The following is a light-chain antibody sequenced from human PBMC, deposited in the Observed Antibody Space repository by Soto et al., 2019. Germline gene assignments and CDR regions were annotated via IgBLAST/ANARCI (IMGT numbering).Light chain of an antibody. CDR2: DGS. CDR3: QQYYSYPRT. CDR1: QSISSW. J-gene: IGKJ1*01. V-gene: IGKV1-5*01. Sequence: DIQMTQSPSTLSASVGDRVTITCRASQSISSWLAWYQQKPGKAPKLLIYDGSSFESGVPSRFSGSGSGTEFTLTISCLQSEDFATYYCQQYYSYPRTFGQGTKVDIK.